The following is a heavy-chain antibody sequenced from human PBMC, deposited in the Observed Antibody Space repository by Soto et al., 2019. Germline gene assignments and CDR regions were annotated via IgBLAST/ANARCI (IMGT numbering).Heavy chain of an antibody. Sequence: PGGSLRLSCAASGFTFNGYSMYSVRQAPGKGLEWVSSISSSSSYIYYADSVKGRFTISRDNAKNSLYLQMNSLRAEDTAVYYCARDLCSGGSCYLFDYWGQGTLVTVSS. CDR2: ISSSSSYI. J-gene: IGHJ4*02. CDR3: ARDLCSGGSCYLFDY. D-gene: IGHD2-15*01. CDR1: GFTFNGYS. V-gene: IGHV3-21*01.